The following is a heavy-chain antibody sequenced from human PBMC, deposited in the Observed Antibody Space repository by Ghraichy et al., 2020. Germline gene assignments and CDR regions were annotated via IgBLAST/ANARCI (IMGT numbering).Heavy chain of an antibody. Sequence: SETLSLTCTVSGGSISSYYWSWIRQPPGKGLEWIGYIYYSGSTNYNPSLKSRVTISVDTSKNQFSLKLSSVTAADTAVYYCATYAYGLGLEYWGQGTLVTVSS. V-gene: IGHV4-59*08. J-gene: IGHJ4*02. CDR3: ATYAYGLGLEY. CDR2: IYYSGST. D-gene: IGHD1-1*01. CDR1: GGSISSYY.